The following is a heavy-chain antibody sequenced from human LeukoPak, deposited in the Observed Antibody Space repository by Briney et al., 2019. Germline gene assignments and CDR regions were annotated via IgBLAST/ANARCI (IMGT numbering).Heavy chain of an antibody. CDR2: IKRDGSEK. D-gene: IGHD3-16*02. J-gene: IGHJ3*01. CDR3: ARTLGLLLGEFSVV. V-gene: IGHV3-7*01. Sequence: GGSLRLSCAAAGFTFTDFWMSWVRQAPGKGLEWVANIKRDGSEKYYVDSVKGRFTISRDNAKNSLYLQLKSLRTEDTAVYYCARTLGLLLGEFSVVWGQGTMVTVSS. CDR1: GFTFTDFW.